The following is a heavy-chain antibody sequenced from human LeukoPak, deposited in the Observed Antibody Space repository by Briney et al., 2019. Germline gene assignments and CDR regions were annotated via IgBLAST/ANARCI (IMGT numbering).Heavy chain of an antibody. CDR1: GYTFISYG. J-gene: IGHJ4*02. CDR3: ARPNTDAAGYYFDY. CDR2: IDTYRSST. V-gene: IGHV1-18*01. Sequence: ASVKVFCKASGYTFISYGVSWVRQAPGQGLEWMGWIDTYRSSTNYAQDLQGRVTVTTDTSTTTVYMELRSLRFDDTAVYYCARPNTDAAGYYFDYWGQGTLVTVSS. D-gene: IGHD6-13*01.